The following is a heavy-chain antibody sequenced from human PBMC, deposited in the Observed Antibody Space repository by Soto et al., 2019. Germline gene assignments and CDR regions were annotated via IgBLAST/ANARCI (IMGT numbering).Heavy chain of an antibody. CDR1: GDTVSSNSVA. D-gene: IGHD2-15*01. J-gene: IGHJ6*02. V-gene: IGHV6-1*01. CDR2: TYYRSRWYS. Sequence: SQTLSLTCVGSGDTVSSNSVAWNWVRQSPSRGLEWLGRTYYRSRWYSDYAVSVRGRIDINADTSKNQVSLQLNSVTPEDTAVYYCARSEEDSDYYYYGMDVWGQGTTVTVPS. CDR3: ARSEEDSDYYYYGMDV.